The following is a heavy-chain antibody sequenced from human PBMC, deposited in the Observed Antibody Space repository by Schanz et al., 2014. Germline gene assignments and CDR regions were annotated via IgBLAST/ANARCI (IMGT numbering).Heavy chain of an antibody. CDR3: ARPSGSYFWAFDI. V-gene: IGHV3-66*01. J-gene: IGHJ3*02. CDR2: IYPDGST. D-gene: IGHD3-10*01. CDR1: GLTVGDAW. Sequence: EVRLVESGGGLVKPGGSLRLSCAVSGLTVGDAWMSWVRQAPGKGLEWVSIIYPDGSTNYGDSMKGRFTVSRDEWKNTLYLQMSSLRGEDSAVYYCARPSGSYFWAFDIWGQGTMVTVSS.